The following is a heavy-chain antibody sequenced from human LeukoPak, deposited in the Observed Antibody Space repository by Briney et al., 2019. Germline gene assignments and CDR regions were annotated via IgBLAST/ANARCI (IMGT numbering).Heavy chain of an antibody. CDR3: ARDPGYCTNGVCYTDRYYFGY. CDR1: GYTFTGYY. D-gene: IGHD2-8*01. V-gene: IGHV1-2*06. Sequence: ASVKVSRKASGYTFTGYYMHWVRQAPGQGLEWMGRINPNSGGTNYAQKFQGRATMTRDTSISTAYMELSRLRSDDTAVYYCARDPGYCTNGVCYTDRYYFGYWGQGTLVTVSS. J-gene: IGHJ4*02. CDR2: INPNSGGT.